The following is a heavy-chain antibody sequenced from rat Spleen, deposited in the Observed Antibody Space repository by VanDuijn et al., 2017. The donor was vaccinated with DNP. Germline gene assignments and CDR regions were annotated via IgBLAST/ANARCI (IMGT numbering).Heavy chain of an antibody. CDR3: ARGPGYYFDY. J-gene: IGHJ3*01. V-gene: IGHV5-19*01. D-gene: IGHD4-3*01. CDR1: GFTFSNYG. CDR2: ITTSGGRS. Sequence: EVHLVESGGGLVQPGRSLKLSCAASGFTFSNYGMAWVRQAPKKGLEWVATITTSGGRSYYPDSVKGRFTVSRDNAESSLYLQMNSLKSEDTATYYCARGPGYYFDYWGQGTLVTVSS.